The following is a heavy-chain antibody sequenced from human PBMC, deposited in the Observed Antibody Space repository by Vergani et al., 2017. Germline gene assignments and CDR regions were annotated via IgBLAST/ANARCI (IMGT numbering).Heavy chain of an antibody. CDR2: IYYSGST. J-gene: IGHJ4*02. CDR1: GGSISSYY. CDR3: ARSSSWYGQFDY. D-gene: IGHD6-13*01. Sequence: QVQLQEWGPGLVKPSETLSLTCTVSGGSISSYYWSWFRQPPGKGLEWIGYIYYSGSTNYNPSLKSRVTISVDTSKNQFSLKLSSVTAADTAVYYCARSSSWYGQFDYWGQGTLVTVSS. V-gene: IGHV4-59*01.